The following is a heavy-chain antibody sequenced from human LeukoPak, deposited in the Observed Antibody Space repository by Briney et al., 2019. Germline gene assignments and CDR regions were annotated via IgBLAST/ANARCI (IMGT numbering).Heavy chain of an antibody. Sequence: PSETLSLTCAVYGGSFSGYYWGWIRQPPGKGLEWIGEINHSGSTNYNPSLKSRVTISVDTSKNQFSLKLSSVTAADTAVYYCARGPNVLLWFGEPPRTFDIWGQGTMVTVSS. CDR3: ARGPNVLLWFGEPPRTFDI. J-gene: IGHJ3*02. CDR1: GGSFSGYY. V-gene: IGHV4-34*01. CDR2: INHSGST. D-gene: IGHD3-10*01.